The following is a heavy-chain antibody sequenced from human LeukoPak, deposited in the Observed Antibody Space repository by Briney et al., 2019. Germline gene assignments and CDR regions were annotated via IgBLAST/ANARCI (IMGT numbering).Heavy chain of an antibody. CDR1: GGSFSGYY. Sequence: SETLSLTCAVYGGSFSGYYWSWIREPPGKGLEWIGEINHSGSTNYNPSLKSRVTISVDTSKNQFSLKLSSVTAADTAVYYCARGHRDYDYVWGSYRSYYFDYWGQGTLVTVSS. CDR2: INHSGST. J-gene: IGHJ4*02. V-gene: IGHV4-34*01. D-gene: IGHD3-16*02. CDR3: ARGHRDYDYVWGSYRSYYFDY.